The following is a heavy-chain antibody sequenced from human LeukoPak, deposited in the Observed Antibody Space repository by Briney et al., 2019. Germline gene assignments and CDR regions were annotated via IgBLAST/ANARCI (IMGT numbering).Heavy chain of an antibody. J-gene: IGHJ3*02. CDR2: IYSGGST. CDR1: GFTVSSNY. Sequence: PGGSLRLSCAASGFTVSSNYMSWVRQAPGKGLEWVSVIYSGGSTYYADSVKGRFTISRDNSKNTLYLQMNSLRAEDTAVYYCARDPTRIAAADDAFDIWGQGTMVTVSS. CDR3: ARDPTRIAAADDAFDI. V-gene: IGHV3-53*01. D-gene: IGHD6-13*01.